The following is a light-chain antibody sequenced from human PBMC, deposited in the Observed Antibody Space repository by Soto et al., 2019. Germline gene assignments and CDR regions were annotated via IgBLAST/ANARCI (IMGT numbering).Light chain of an antibody. Sequence: ETVMTQSPGTLSVSLCEISTLSCSSSQSVSIHLAWYQQKPGQAPRLLIDDTSTRATGIPARFSGSGSGTEFTLTISSLQSEDFAVYYCQQYSNWPPITFGQGTRLEIK. V-gene: IGKV3-15*01. CDR3: QQYSNWPPIT. J-gene: IGKJ5*01. CDR2: DTS. CDR1: QSVSIH.